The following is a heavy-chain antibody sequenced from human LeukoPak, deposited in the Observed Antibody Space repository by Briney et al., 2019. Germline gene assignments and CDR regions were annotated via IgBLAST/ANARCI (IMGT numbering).Heavy chain of an antibody. Sequence: GESLKISCKGSGYKFINYWIGWVRQVPGKGLEWMGIIYLSDSDTRYSPSFQGQVSISADKSISTAYLQWSSLKASDTAMYYCATGTRVVNPDYWGQGTLVTVSS. D-gene: IGHD3-3*01. CDR3: ATGTRVVNPDY. CDR2: IYLSDSDT. J-gene: IGHJ4*02. CDR1: GYKFINYW. V-gene: IGHV5-51*01.